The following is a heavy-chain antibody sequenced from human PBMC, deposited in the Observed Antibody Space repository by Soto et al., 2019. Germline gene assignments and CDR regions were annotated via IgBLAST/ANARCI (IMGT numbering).Heavy chain of an antibody. CDR1: SGSLSSGGYY. Sequence: PSETLSLTCTVSSGSLSSGGYYWNWIRQHPVKGLEWIGYIYFTGITYSTPSLKSRVTLSVDTSKSQFSLGLRSVTAADPAIYYCGRATPYHKVIWLDIWGQGVLVTVSS. V-gene: IGHV4-31*03. D-gene: IGHD2-21*01. CDR2: IYFTGIT. CDR3: GRATPYHKVIWLDI. J-gene: IGHJ5*02.